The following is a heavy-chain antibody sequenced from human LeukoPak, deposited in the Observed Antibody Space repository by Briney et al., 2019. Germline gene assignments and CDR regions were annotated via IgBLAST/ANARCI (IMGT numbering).Heavy chain of an antibody. CDR2: INPNSGGT. Sequence: GASVKVSCKASGYTFTGYYMHWVRQAPGEGLEWMGWINPNSGGTNYEQKFQGRVTMTRDTSISTAYMELSRLRSDDTAVYYCARVLRGHYDILTGPDYWGQGTLVTVSS. D-gene: IGHD3-9*01. V-gene: IGHV1-2*02. J-gene: IGHJ4*02. CDR3: ARVLRGHYDILTGPDY. CDR1: GYTFTGYY.